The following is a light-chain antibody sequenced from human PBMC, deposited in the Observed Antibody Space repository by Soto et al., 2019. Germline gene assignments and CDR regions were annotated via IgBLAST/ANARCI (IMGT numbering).Light chain of an antibody. V-gene: IGKV4-1*01. CDR3: QQYYNTPLT. CDR1: QSVLYSSNNKNY. J-gene: IGKJ4*01. Sequence: DIVMTQSPDSLAVSLGERATINCKSSQSVLYSSNNKNYLAWYQQKPGQPPELLIYWASTRESGVPDRFSGSGCGTDFTLTLSPLLAEDGAVYYGQQYYNTPLTFGGGTKVEIK. CDR2: WAS.